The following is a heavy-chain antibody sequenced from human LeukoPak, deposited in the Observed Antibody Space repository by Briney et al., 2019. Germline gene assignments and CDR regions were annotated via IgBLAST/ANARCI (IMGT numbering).Heavy chain of an antibody. V-gene: IGHV1-69*05. D-gene: IGHD1-26*01. Sequence: SVNVSFKASGGTFISYASSWVRQAPGQGRAGMGRIIPIFGTANYAQKFQGRVTITTDEATSTAYMQLSSLRSEDTAVYYCARDRGLIVGAAVDYWGQGTLVTVSS. CDR1: GGTFISYA. CDR3: ARDRGLIVGAAVDY. CDR2: IIPIFGTA. J-gene: IGHJ4*02.